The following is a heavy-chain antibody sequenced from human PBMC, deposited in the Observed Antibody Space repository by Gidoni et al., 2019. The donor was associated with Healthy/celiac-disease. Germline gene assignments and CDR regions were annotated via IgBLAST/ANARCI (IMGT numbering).Heavy chain of an antibody. Sequence: QVQLVHSGSEVKKPGASVQVSCNASGYTFTIYGISWVRQAPGQGLEWMGWISAYNGNTNYEQKVQGRVTMTTDTSKRTAYMELRSLRSDDTDVDYCARDPTWYCSRTSCYGDAFDIWGQGTMVTVSS. CDR3: ARDPTWYCSRTSCYGDAFDI. CDR2: ISAYNGNT. D-gene: IGHD2-2*01. V-gene: IGHV1-18*01. CDR1: GYTFTIYG. J-gene: IGHJ3*02.